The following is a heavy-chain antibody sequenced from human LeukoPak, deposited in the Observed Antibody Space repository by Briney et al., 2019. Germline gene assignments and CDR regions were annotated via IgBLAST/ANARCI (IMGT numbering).Heavy chain of an antibody. V-gene: IGHV1-69*01. CDR2: IIPIFGTA. D-gene: IGHD6-13*01. J-gene: IGHJ4*02. Sequence: GASAKVSCKASGGTFSSYAISWVRQAPGQGLEWMGGIIPIFGTANYAQKFQGRVTITADESTSTAYMELSSLRSEDTAVYYCARGRQYIAAAGGPDYWGQGTLVTVSS. CDR3: ARGRQYIAAAGGPDY. CDR1: GGTFSSYA.